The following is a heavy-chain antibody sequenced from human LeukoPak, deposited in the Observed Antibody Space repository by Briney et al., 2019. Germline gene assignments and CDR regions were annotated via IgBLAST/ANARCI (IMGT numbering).Heavy chain of an antibody. CDR1: GGSISSYY. CDR2: IYYSGST. J-gene: IGHJ6*03. D-gene: IGHD2-2*01. Sequence: SETLSLTCTVSGGSISSYYWSWIRQPPGKGLEWIGYIYYSGSTNYNPSLKSRVTISVDTSKNQFSLKLSSVTAADTAVYYCARGGIVVVPAAILRYYYYYMDVWGKGTTVTVSS. V-gene: IGHV4-59*12. CDR3: ARGGIVVVPAAILRYYYYYMDV.